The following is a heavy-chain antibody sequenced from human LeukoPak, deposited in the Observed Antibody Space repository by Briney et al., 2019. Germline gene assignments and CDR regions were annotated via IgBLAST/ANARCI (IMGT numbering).Heavy chain of an antibody. CDR2: IKTDGSET. J-gene: IGHJ4*02. D-gene: IGHD6-19*01. Sequence: GGSPRLSCAASGFYFRDHWMDWVRQAPGKGLEWVGHIKTDGSETYYLDSLKGRISISRDNTNNALYLQMNSLRVEDTAVYYCVKNDGWFHLAQWGQGTLVTVSS. V-gene: IGHV3-7*03. CDR3: VKNDGWFHLAQ. CDR1: GFYFRDHW.